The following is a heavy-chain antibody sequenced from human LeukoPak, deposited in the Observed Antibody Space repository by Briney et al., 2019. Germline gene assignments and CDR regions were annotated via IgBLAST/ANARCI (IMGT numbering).Heavy chain of an antibody. CDR3: ARSPRDGYHDAFDI. Sequence: GESLRISCKGSGYSFTNYWITWVRPMPGKGLEWMGIIYPADSDTKYSPSFQGQVTISADKSITTAYLQWSSLKASDTAMYYCARSPRDGYHDAFDIWGQGTMVTVSS. D-gene: IGHD5-24*01. CDR1: GYSFTNYW. CDR2: IYPADSDT. V-gene: IGHV5-51*01. J-gene: IGHJ3*02.